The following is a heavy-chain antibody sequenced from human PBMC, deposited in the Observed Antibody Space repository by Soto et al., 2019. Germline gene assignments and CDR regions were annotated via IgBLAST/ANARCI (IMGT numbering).Heavy chain of an antibody. D-gene: IGHD3-10*01. J-gene: IGHJ6*02. Sequence: QVQLQESGPGLVKPSETLSLTCTVSGGSVSSGSYYWSWIRQPPGKGLEWIGYIYYSGSTNYNPSLKSRVTISVDTSKNQFSLKLSSVTAVDTAVYYCARDRYYGSGSYRTIYYYYYGMDVWGQGTTVTVSS. CDR2: IYYSGST. CDR3: ARDRYYGSGSYRTIYYYYYGMDV. V-gene: IGHV4-61*01. CDR1: GGSVSSGSYY.